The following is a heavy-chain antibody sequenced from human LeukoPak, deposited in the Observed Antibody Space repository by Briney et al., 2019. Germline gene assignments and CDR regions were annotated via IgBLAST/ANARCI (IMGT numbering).Heavy chain of an antibody. J-gene: IGHJ4*02. Sequence: GGSLRLSCAASGFSFSDYWMSWVRQAPGKGLEWVALIYYDGSNIYYADYVKGRFTISRDISKNTLYLQMDSLRAEDTAIYYCARDWKTNSFDYWGQGTLVTVSS. V-gene: IGHV3-33*08. CDR2: IYYDGSNI. D-gene: IGHD1-1*01. CDR1: GFSFSDYW. CDR3: ARDWKTNSFDY.